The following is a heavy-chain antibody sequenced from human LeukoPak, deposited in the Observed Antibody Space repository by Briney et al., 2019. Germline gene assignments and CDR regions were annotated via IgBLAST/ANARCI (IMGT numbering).Heavy chain of an antibody. Sequence: SETLSLTCIVSGDSIISGRHYCDWIRQPPGKGLEWIGGIYYSGSTHYSPSLKSRVTISVDTSKNQFSLKLRSVTAADTAVYYCARRRMINDWFDPWGQGTLVTVST. CDR2: IYYSGST. CDR1: GDSIISGRHY. V-gene: IGHV4-39*01. D-gene: IGHD3-16*01. J-gene: IGHJ5*02. CDR3: ARRRMINDWFDP.